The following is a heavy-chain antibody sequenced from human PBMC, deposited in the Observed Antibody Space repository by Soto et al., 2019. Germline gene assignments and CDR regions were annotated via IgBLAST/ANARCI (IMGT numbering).Heavy chain of an antibody. CDR2: IIRIFHTP. J-gene: IGHJ4*02. CDR1: GGTFSSYA. CDR3: VHRRDGYNSAFFDY. Sequence: QVQLVQSGAEVKKPGSSVKVSCKASGGTFSSYALSWVRQAPGQGLEWMGGIIRIFHTPTYAQKFQGRVTITADESTSTAYMELISLRSDDTAVYYCVHRRDGYNSAFFDYWGQGTLVTVSS. D-gene: IGHD5-12*01. V-gene: IGHV1-69*01.